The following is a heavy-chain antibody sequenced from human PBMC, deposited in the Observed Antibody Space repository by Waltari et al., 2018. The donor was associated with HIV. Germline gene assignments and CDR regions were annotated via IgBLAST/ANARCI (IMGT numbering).Heavy chain of an antibody. V-gene: IGHV3-23*01. D-gene: IGHD2-15*01. Sequence: EVQLLEAGGDLVQTGGYLRLSGAATAFTFSKGGMGWVRQGPGKGLEWVSSISHSGVNTYYADSVKGRVTISRDNAMNTMFLQINSLRAEDTAVYYCAKDREGEVVLYSVDYWGQGTLVTVSS. CDR2: ISHSGVNT. CDR3: AKDREGEVVLYSVDY. CDR1: AFTFSKGG. J-gene: IGHJ4*02.